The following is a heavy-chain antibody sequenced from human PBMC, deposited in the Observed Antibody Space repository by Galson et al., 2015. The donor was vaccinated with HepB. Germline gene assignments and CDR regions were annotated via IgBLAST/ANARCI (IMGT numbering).Heavy chain of an antibody. J-gene: IGHJ4*02. Sequence: SLRLSCAATGFIFDDYDMSWVRQVPGKGLEWVFGINWNGGDTDYADSVKGRFTISRDNAENSLYLQMNSLRAEDTALYYCARDETTMARGVIHKWYSGYWGQGILVTVSS. V-gene: IGHV3-20*04. CDR1: GFIFDDYD. D-gene: IGHD3-10*01. CDR2: INWNGGDT. CDR3: ARDETTMARGVIHKWYSGY.